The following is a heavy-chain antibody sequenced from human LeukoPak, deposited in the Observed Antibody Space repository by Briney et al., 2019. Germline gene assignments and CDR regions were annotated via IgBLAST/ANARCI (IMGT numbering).Heavy chain of an antibody. D-gene: IGHD6-19*01. J-gene: IGHJ3*02. CDR1: GYTFTGYY. V-gene: IGHV1-2*02. Sequence: GASVNLSCKASGYTFTGYYMHWVRQAPGQGLEWMGWINPNSGGTNYAQKFQGRVTMTRDTSISTAYMELSRLRSDDTAVYYCARDRVSGWYRGDAFDIWGQGTMVTVSS. CDR2: INPNSGGT. CDR3: ARDRVSGWYRGDAFDI.